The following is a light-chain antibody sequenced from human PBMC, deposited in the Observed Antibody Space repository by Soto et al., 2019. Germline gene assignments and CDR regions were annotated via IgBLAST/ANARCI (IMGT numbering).Light chain of an antibody. CDR1: SSDVGGYNY. Sequence: QSALTQPRSVSGSPGQSVTISCTGTSSDVGGYNYVSWYQQHPGRAPKVMIYDVSKRPSGVPDRFSCSKSGNTASLTISGLQAEDEADYYCCSYAGSYTYVFGTGTKATVL. V-gene: IGLV2-11*01. CDR3: CSYAGSYTYV. J-gene: IGLJ1*01. CDR2: DVS.